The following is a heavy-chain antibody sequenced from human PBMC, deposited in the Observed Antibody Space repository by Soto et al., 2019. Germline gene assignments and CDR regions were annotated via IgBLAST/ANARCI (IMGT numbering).Heavy chain of an antibody. Sequence: PSETRSLTCTVPGGSISSYYWSWIRQPPGKGLEWIGYIYYSGSTNYNPSLKSRVTISVDTSKNQFSLKLSSVTAADTAVYYCARTLYGDNVDYWGQGTLVT. CDR1: GGSISSYY. D-gene: IGHD4-17*01. J-gene: IGHJ4*02. CDR2: IYYSGST. CDR3: ARTLYGDNVDY. V-gene: IGHV4-59*08.